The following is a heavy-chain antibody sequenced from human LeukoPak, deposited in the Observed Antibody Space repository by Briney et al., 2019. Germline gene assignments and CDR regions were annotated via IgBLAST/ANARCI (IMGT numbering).Heavy chain of an antibody. Sequence: TGGSLRLSCAASGFTFSHYGMHWVRQGPSKGLEWVAVIWSDGSNKYHADSVKGRFSISRDNSKNTLYLQTNSLTAEDTAVYYCARDLGGTTVTPGVVDYWGQGTLVTVSS. V-gene: IGHV3-33*01. D-gene: IGHD4-17*01. CDR1: GFTFSHYG. CDR3: ARDLGGTTVTPGVVDY. J-gene: IGHJ4*02. CDR2: IWSDGSNK.